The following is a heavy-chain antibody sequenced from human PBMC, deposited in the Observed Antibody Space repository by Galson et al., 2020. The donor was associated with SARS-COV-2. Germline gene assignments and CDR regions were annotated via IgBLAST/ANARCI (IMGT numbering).Heavy chain of an antibody. V-gene: IGHV3-23*01. CDR1: GFAFSNSV. D-gene: IGHD2-15*01. CDR2: ISGSGAGT. CDR3: AKVVSSYCGGGSCSPAVWFYA. J-gene: IGHJ5*02. Sequence: GGSLRLSCAASGFAFSNSVMSWVRQAPGKGLEWVSAISGSGAGTYYADSVKGRFTISRDNSKNTVYLQMKSLRAGDTAAYFCAKVVSSYCGGGSCSPAVWFYAWGQGTLVTVSS.